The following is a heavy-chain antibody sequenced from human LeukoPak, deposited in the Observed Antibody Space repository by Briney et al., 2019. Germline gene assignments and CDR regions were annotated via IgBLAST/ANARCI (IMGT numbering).Heavy chain of an antibody. CDR2: ISSSSYI. CDR1: GFTFSSYS. V-gene: IGHV3-21*01. Sequence: GGSLRLSCAASGFTFSSYSMNCVRQAPGKGLEWVSSISSSSYIYYADSVKGRFTISRDNAKNSLYLQMNSLRAEDTAVYYCARIWFGEFDYWGQGTLVTVSS. CDR3: ARIWFGEFDY. D-gene: IGHD3-10*01. J-gene: IGHJ4*02.